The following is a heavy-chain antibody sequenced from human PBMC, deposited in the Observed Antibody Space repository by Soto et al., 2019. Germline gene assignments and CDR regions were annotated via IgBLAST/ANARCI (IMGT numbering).Heavy chain of an antibody. CDR3: VISPVGFIYSFDY. CDR1: GGSISSGDYY. Sequence: VQLQESGPGLVKPSKTLYLTCTVSGGSISSGDYYWSWIRHPPVKGLDWIGYIYYSGSTYYNPSIKSRVTISVDTSNTQFSLKLSSVTAADTAVYYSVISPVGFIYSFDYGCQGTLVTVSS. J-gene: IGHJ4*02. CDR2: IYYSGST. D-gene: IGHD1-26*01. V-gene: IGHV4-30-4*01.